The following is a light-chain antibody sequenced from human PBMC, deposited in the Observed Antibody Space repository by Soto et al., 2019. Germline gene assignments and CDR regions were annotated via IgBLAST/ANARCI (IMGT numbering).Light chain of an antibody. J-gene: IGLJ2*01. CDR1: SSDVGTYNY. CDR3: TSYTRSRNLL. Sequence: QSALTQPASVSGSPGQSITISCTGTSSDVGTYNYVSWYQHHPGKAPKLIIFEVSHRPSGVCNRFSGSKSDNTASLTISGLQTEDEADYYCTSYTRSRNLLFGGGTKLTVL. V-gene: IGLV2-14*01. CDR2: EVS.